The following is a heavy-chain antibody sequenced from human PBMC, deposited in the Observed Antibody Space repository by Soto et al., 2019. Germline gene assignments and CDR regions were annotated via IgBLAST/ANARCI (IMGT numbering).Heavy chain of an antibody. D-gene: IGHD2-2*01. CDR2: INHSGST. Sequence: QVQLQQWGAGLLKPSETLSLTCAVYGGSFSGYYWSWIRQPPGKGLEWIGEINHSGSTNYNPSLKSRVTISVDTSKNQFSLKLSSVTAADTAVYYCARGLRIPVVVPAAMSTPLFDYWGQGTLVTVSS. J-gene: IGHJ4*02. CDR3: ARGLRIPVVVPAAMSTPLFDY. V-gene: IGHV4-34*01. CDR1: GGSFSGYY.